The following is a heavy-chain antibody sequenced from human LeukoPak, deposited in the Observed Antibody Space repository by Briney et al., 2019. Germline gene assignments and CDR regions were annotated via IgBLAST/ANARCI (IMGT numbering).Heavy chain of an antibody. CDR2: SSDSGGST. D-gene: IGHD2-15*01. CDR3: AKDLAIVVVVAAHFDY. CDR1: GFTFSSYA. J-gene: IGHJ4*02. Sequence: GGSLRLTCAASGFTFSSYAMSWVRQAPGKGLEWLSASSDSGGSTYYADSVKGRFTISRDNSKNTLYLQVNSLRAEDTAVYYCAKDLAIVVVVAAHFDYWGQGTLVTVSS. V-gene: IGHV3-23*01.